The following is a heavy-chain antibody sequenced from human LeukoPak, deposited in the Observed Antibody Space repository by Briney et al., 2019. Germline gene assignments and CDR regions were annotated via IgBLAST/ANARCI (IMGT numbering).Heavy chain of an antibody. CDR1: GFTFSSYG. Sequence: GGSLRLSCAASGFTFSSYGMHWVRQAPGKGLEWVAVIWYDGSNKYYADSVKGRFAISRDNSKNTLYLQMNSLRAEDTAVYYCGRGHGLVFDYWGQGTLVTVSS. V-gene: IGHV3-33*01. D-gene: IGHD3/OR15-3a*01. CDR3: GRGHGLVFDY. J-gene: IGHJ4*02. CDR2: IWYDGSNK.